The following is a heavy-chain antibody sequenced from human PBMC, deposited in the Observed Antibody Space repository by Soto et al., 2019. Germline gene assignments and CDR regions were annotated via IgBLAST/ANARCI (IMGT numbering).Heavy chain of an antibody. D-gene: IGHD2-15*01. V-gene: IGHV1-18*01. J-gene: IGHJ5*02. CDR3: ARCSGGSCYSLNWFDP. CDR1: GYTFTSYG. CDR2: ISAYNGNT. Sequence: GASVKVSCTASGYTFTSYGISWVRQETKQGLEWMGWISAYNGNTNYAQKLQGRVTMTTDTSTSTAYMELRSLRSDDTAVYYCARCSGGSCYSLNWFDPWGQGTLVTVSS.